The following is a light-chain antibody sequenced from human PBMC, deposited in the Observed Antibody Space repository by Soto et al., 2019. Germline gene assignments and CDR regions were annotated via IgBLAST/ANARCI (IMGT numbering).Light chain of an antibody. J-gene: IGLJ2*01. Sequence: QSVLTQPPSVSATPGQKVTIPCSGTSSNIGNNYVSWYQQLPGTAPKLLIYENNKRPSGIPDRFSGSKSGTSATLGITGLQTGDEADYYCGAWDDSLQGIFGGGTQLTVL. CDR1: SSNIGNNY. CDR3: GAWDDSLQGI. V-gene: IGLV1-51*02. CDR2: ENN.